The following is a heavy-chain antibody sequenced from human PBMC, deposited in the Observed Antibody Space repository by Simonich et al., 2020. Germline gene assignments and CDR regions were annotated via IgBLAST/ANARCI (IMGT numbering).Heavy chain of an antibody. CDR3: ARHAGFAFDI. Sequence: QLQLQESGPGLVKPSETLSLTCTVSGGSISSSSYYWGWIRQPPGKGLEWIVSIYYCGSTYYNPSLKSRVTISVDTSKTQFSLKLSSVTAADTALYYCARHAGFAFDIWGQGTMVTVSS. CDR1: GGSISSSSYY. J-gene: IGHJ3*02. V-gene: IGHV4-39*01. CDR2: IYYCGST. D-gene: IGHD6-13*01.